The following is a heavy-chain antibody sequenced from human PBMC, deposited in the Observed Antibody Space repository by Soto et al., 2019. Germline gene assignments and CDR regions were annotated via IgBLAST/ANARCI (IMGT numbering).Heavy chain of an antibody. D-gene: IGHD7-27*01. Sequence: EVHLLESGGDLVQPGGSLRLSCAASGFTFSSYAMSWVRQAPGKGLEWVSSVSGGGGSTYFADSVKGRFTTSRDNSNNTLYLQMNSLRAEDTAIYYCAKGGLLTGVAYFDYWGQGNLVTVSS. CDR3: AKGGLLTGVAYFDY. J-gene: IGHJ4*02. CDR2: VSGGGGST. CDR1: GFTFSSYA. V-gene: IGHV3-23*01.